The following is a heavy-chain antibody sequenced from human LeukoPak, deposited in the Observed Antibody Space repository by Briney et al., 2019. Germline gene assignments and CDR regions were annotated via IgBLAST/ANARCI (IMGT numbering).Heavy chain of an antibody. CDR3: ARDLSSFHWFDP. Sequence: GMSLRLSCAASGFTFSSYGFHWVRQAPGKGLEWVTLIWFDGSKKSYADSVKGRFTISRDNSKNTLYLQMNSLRVEDTAVYYYARDLSSFHWFDPWGPGTLVTVSS. J-gene: IGHJ5*02. CDR1: GFTFSSYG. D-gene: IGHD2-15*01. CDR2: IWFDGSKK. V-gene: IGHV3-33*01.